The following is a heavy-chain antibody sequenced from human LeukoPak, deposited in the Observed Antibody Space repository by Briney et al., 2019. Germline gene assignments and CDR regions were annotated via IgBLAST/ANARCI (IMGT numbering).Heavy chain of an antibody. CDR2: INPSGGST. CDR1: GYAFTNYA. D-gene: IGHD6-19*01. Sequence: ASVKVSCKASGYAFTNYAIQWVRQAPGQGLEWMGIINPSGGSTSYAQKFQGRVTMTRDTSTSTVYMELSSLRSEDTAVYYCARITSSGWYGFDYWGQGTLVTVSS. V-gene: IGHV1-46*01. CDR3: ARITSSGWYGFDY. J-gene: IGHJ4*02.